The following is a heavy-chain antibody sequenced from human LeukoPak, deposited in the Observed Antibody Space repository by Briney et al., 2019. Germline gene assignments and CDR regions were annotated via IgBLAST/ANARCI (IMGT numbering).Heavy chain of an antibody. CDR2: IRYDGSNK. CDR1: GFTFSSYG. D-gene: IGHD2-15*01. J-gene: IGHJ5*02. CDR3: AKDHEDIVVVVAAWDWFDP. Sequence: GGSLRLPCAASGFTFSSYGMHWVRQAPGKGLEWVAFIRYDGSNKYYADSVKGRFTISRDNSKNTLYLQMNSLRAEDTAVYYCAKDHEDIVVVVAAWDWFDPWGQGTLVTVSS. V-gene: IGHV3-30*02.